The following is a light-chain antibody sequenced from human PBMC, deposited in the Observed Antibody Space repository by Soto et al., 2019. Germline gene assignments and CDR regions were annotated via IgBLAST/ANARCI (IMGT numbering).Light chain of an antibody. J-gene: IGKJ2*01. CDR1: QSVGASY. V-gene: IGKV3-20*01. Sequence: EIVLTQSPGTLALSPGDRATLSCRASQSVGASYLAWYQQKLGQAPRLLIFGASNRATGVAARFIGGGSGTDFTLTITRLEPEDFAVYFCQKYGGPPYTFGQGTKLEIK. CDR3: QKYGGPPYT. CDR2: GAS.